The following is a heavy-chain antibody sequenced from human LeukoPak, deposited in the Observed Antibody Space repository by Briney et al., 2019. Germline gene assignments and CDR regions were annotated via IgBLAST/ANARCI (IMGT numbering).Heavy chain of an antibody. D-gene: IGHD3-10*01. Sequence: PSETLSLTCIVSGYSIGSGFYWGWIRQPPGKGLEWIGIIYHSGSTYYNPSLKSRVTVSVDTSKNQFSLKLSSVTAADTALYYCAKHYMGSSYNHGLDCWGQGTLVTVSS. CDR1: GYSIGSGFY. CDR3: AKHYMGSSYNHGLDC. V-gene: IGHV4-38-2*02. CDR2: IYHSGST. J-gene: IGHJ4*02.